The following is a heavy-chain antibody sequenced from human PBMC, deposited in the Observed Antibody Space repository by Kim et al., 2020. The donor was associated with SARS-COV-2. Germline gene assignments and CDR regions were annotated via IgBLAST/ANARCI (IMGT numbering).Heavy chain of an antibody. D-gene: IGHD6-19*01. J-gene: IGHJ4*01. Sequence: SETLSLTCAVYGGSFSGYYWSWIRQPPGKGLEWIGEINHSGSTNYNPSLKSRVTISVDTSKNQFSLKLSSVTAADTAVYYCARGQIAVAGRVGRQTLNY. CDR3: ARGQIAVAGRVGRQTLNY. V-gene: IGHV4-34*01. CDR1: GGSFSGYY. CDR2: INHSGST.